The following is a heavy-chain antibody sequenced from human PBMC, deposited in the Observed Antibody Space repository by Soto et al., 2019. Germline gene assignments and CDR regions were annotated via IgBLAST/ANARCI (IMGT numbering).Heavy chain of an antibody. CDR2: LIPVFGSP. D-gene: IGHD5-18*01. J-gene: IGHJ6*02. Sequence: QVQLVQSGAEVKKPGSSVTVSCKTSGGTFSKDAINWVRQAPGQGLEWMGLLIPVFGSPIYAQKFQGRITITADESTSTAFMDLSSLRSEDTAVYYCTRVLGYTFEPGRSRYYAMDVWGQGTPVSVSS. CDR1: GGTFSKDA. CDR3: TRVLGYTFEPGRSRYYAMDV. V-gene: IGHV1-69*01.